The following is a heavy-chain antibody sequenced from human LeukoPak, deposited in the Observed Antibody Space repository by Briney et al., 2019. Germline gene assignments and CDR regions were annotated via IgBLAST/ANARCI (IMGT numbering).Heavy chain of an antibody. CDR1: GYSFTSYW. V-gene: IGHV5-51*01. CDR3: ARLIRYCSSTSCQYYFDY. Sequence: GESLKISCKGSGYSFTSYWIGWVRQMPGKGLEWMWITYPGDSDTRYSPSFQGQVTISADKSISTAYLQWSSLKASDTAMYYCARLIRYCSSTSCQYYFDYWGQGTLVTVSS. D-gene: IGHD2-2*01. J-gene: IGHJ4*02. CDR2: TYPGDSDT.